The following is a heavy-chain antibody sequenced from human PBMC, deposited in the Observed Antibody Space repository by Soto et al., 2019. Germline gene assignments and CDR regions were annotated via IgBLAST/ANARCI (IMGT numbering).Heavy chain of an antibody. CDR3: ARGLGIFTALRS. J-gene: IGHJ5*02. V-gene: IGHV4-34*01. Sequence: SETLSLTCAVYGGSFSGYYWSWIRQPPGKGLEWIGEINHSGSTNYNPSLKSRVTISVDTSKNQFSLKLSSVTAADTAVYYCARGLGIFTALRSWGQGTLVTVSS. CDR2: INHSGST. CDR1: GGSFSGYY. D-gene: IGHD3-3*01.